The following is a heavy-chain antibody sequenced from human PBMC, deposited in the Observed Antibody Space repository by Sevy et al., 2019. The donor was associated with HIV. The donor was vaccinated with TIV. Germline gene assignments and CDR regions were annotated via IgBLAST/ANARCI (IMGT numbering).Heavy chain of an antibody. CDR2: IFHSGST. CDR1: GGSIGSFY. V-gene: IGHV4-59*01. Sequence: SETLSLTCTVSGGSIGSFYWSWIRQTPGKGLEWIGYIFHSGSTNYNPSLKSRVTISIDTSKNQFSLKLNSVTAAETAVYYCARGYSTSWYYFDYWGQGTLVTVSS. CDR3: ARGYSTSWYYFDY. D-gene: IGHD6-13*01. J-gene: IGHJ4*02.